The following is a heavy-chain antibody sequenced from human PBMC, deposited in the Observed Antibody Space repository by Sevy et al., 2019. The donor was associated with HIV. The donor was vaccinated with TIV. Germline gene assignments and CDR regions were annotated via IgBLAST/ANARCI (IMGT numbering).Heavy chain of an antibody. CDR2: FYYCAST. D-gene: IGHD6-13*01. CDR1: GDSIRGYY. J-gene: IGHJ6*02. V-gene: IGHV4-59*01. CDR3: ARGIAAPRGMDV. Sequence: SETLSLTCTVSGDSIRGYYWSWIRQPPGKGLEWIGYFYYCASTNYNPSLKSRVTISVDTTKNQVSLKVRSLTAADTAVYYCARGIAAPRGMDVWGQGTTVTVSS.